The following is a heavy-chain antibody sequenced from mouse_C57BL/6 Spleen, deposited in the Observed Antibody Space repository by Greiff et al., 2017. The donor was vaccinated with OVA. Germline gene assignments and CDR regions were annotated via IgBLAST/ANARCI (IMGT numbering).Heavy chain of an antibody. V-gene: IGHV2-2*01. CDR2: IWSGGST. CDR3: ASPGSSSWYFDV. CDR1: GFSLTSYG. Sequence: QVQLQQSGPGLVQPSQSLSITCTVSGFSLTSYGVHWVRQSPGKGLEWLGVIWSGGSTDYNAAFISRLSISKDNSKSQVFFKMNSLQADDTAIYYCASPGSSSWYFDVWGTGTTVTVSS. D-gene: IGHD1-1*01. J-gene: IGHJ1*03.